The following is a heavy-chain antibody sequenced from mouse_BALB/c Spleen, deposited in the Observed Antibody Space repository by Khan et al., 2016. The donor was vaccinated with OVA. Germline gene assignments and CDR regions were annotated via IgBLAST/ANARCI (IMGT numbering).Heavy chain of an antibody. V-gene: IGHV2-6-1*01. Sequence: QVQLKQSGPGLVAPSQSLSITCTISGFSLTNYCVHWVRQPPGKGLEWLVVIWSAGITTYNSPLKSTLTISNDNSESHVFLNMHILQTDYTAMYVGARQPYYHYNIMDYWGQGTAGTVSS. D-gene: IGHD2-4*01. J-gene: IGHJ4*01. CDR3: ARQPYYHYNIMDY. CDR2: IWSAGIT. CDR1: GFSLTNYC.